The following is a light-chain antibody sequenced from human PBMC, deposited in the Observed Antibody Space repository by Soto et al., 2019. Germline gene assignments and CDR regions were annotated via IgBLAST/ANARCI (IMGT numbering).Light chain of an antibody. Sequence: EILMTQSPATLSVSPGDSATLSCRASRSVDTDLAWYQQKPGQAPRPLVFATSARATGVPDRFRGSRSGTDFTLTISSLQPEDSATYYCHQYYNRPPWTFGQGTKVDIK. CDR2: ATS. J-gene: IGKJ1*01. CDR3: HQYYNRPPWT. V-gene: IGKV3-15*01. CDR1: RSVDTD.